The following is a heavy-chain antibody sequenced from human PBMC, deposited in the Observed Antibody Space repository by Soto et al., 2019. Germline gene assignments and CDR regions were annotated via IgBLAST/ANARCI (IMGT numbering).Heavy chain of an antibody. Sequence: WTWIRQPPGKGLEWIGYVYNSGSTNYNPSHKSRVTISEDTSKSQFSLKVNSMTAADTAVYYCARYRREAVAGYTLDNWGQGILVTVSS. V-gene: IGHV4-59*01. J-gene: IGHJ4*02. CDR3: ARYRREAVAGYTLDN. D-gene: IGHD6-13*01. CDR2: VYNSGST.